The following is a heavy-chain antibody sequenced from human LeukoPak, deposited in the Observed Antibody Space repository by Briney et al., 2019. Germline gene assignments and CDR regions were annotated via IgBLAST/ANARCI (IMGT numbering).Heavy chain of an antibody. CDR3: ARDYDYYYYGMDV. V-gene: IGHV3-7*01. Sequence: GSLRLSCVASGFTFSSYWMSWVRQAPGKGLEWVANIKQDGSEKYYVDSVKGRFTISRDNAKNSLYLQMNSLRAEDTAVYYCARDYDYYYYGMDVWGQGTMVTVSS. J-gene: IGHJ6*02. D-gene: IGHD3-16*01. CDR1: GFTFSSYW. CDR2: IKQDGSEK.